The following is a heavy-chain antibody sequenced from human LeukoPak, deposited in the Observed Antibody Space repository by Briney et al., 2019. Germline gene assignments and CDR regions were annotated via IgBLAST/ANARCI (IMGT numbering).Heavy chain of an antibody. J-gene: IGHJ4*02. D-gene: IGHD2-21*01. Sequence: PGGSLRLSCAASGFTFSSYDMNWVRQAPGKGLEWVSYITSSSSTIYYADSVKGRFTVSRDNAKNSLYLQMNSLRVEDTAVYYCASPAYCGGDCYGWGQGTLVTVSS. CDR1: GFTFSSYD. CDR3: ASPAYCGGDCYG. CDR2: ITSSSSTI. V-gene: IGHV3-48*01.